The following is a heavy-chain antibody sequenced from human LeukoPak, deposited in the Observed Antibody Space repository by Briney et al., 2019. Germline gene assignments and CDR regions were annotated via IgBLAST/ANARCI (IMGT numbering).Heavy chain of an antibody. CDR2: INSDGSST. D-gene: IGHD6-19*01. CDR3: ARGRRSGWYFDY. J-gene: IGHJ4*02. Sequence: HPGGSLRLSCAASGFTFSSYWMHWVRQAPGKGLVWVSRINSDGSSTSYADSVKGRFTISRDNAKNTLYLQMNGLRAEDTAVYYSARGRRSGWYFDYWGQGTLVTVSS. V-gene: IGHV3-74*01. CDR1: GFTFSSYW.